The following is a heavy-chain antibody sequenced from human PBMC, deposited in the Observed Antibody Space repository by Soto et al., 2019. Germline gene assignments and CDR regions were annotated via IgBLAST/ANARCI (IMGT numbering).Heavy chain of an antibody. CDR1: GGSISSTTYS. J-gene: IGHJ6*02. D-gene: IGHD1-1*01. CDR3: ARDLWVEPELYYYGMDV. Sequence: PSETLSLTCTVSGGSISSTTYSWGWIRQPPGKGLEWIGSMYYSGTTYSNPSLQSRVTISVDTSNNQFSLKLTSVTAADTSVYYCARDLWVEPELYYYGMDVWGQGTTVTVSS. CDR2: MYYSGTT. V-gene: IGHV4-39*02.